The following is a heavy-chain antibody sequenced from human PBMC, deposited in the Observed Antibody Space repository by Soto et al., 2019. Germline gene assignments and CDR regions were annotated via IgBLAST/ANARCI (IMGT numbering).Heavy chain of an antibody. CDR1: GFTFSSYG. CDR3: ANDPVLAH. D-gene: IGHD2-15*01. V-gene: IGHV3-30*18. J-gene: IGHJ4*02. CDR2: ISYDGSNK. Sequence: GGSLRLSCAASGFTFSSYGMHWVRQATGKGLEWVAVISYDGSNKYYADSVKGRFTISRDNSKNTLYLQMNSLRAEDTAVYYCANDPVLAHWGQGTLVTVSS.